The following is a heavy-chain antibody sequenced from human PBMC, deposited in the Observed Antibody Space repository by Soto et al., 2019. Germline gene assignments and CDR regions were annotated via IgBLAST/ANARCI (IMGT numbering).Heavy chain of an antibody. Sequence: QVQLVQSGAEVKKPGSSVKVSCKASGGTFSSYAISWVRQAPGQGLEWMGGIIPIFGTANYAQKIQGRVTITADESTSTAYMELSSLRSEDTAVYYCARGITFGGVIPNYFDYWGQGTLVTVSS. CDR2: IIPIFGTA. J-gene: IGHJ4*02. V-gene: IGHV1-69*01. CDR1: GGTFSSYA. CDR3: ARGITFGGVIPNYFDY. D-gene: IGHD3-16*01.